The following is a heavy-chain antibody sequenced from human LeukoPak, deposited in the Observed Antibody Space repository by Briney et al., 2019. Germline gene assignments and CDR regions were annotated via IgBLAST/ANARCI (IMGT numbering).Heavy chain of an antibody. CDR3: ARGGPFTMVRDNWFDP. V-gene: IGHV4-34*01. CDR2: INHSGST. D-gene: IGHD3-10*01. J-gene: IGHJ5*02. Sequence: SETLSLTCAVYGGSFSGYYWSWIRQPPGKGLEWIGEINHSGSTNYNPSLKSRVTISVDTSKNQFSLKLSSVTAADTAVYYCARGGPFTMVRDNWFDPWGQGSLVTVSS. CDR1: GGSFSGYY.